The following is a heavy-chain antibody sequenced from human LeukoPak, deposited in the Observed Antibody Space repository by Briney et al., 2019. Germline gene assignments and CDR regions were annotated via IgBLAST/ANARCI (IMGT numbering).Heavy chain of an antibody. V-gene: IGHV3-48*01. J-gene: IGHJ4*02. CDR2: ISSSGSTL. CDR1: GFTFSSYW. Sequence: GGSLRLSCAASGFTFSSYWMNWVRQAPGKGLEWISYISSSGSTLYYADSVEGRFTISRDNAKNSLYLQMNSLRAEDTAVYYCAKDQPLRSLDWWGQGTLVTVSS. CDR3: AKDQPLRSLDW. D-gene: IGHD3-3*01.